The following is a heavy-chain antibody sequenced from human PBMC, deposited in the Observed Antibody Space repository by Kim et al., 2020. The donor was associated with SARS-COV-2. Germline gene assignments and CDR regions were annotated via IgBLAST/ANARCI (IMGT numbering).Heavy chain of an antibody. J-gene: IGHJ6*02. CDR2: TYYMSKWYN. CDR3: ARGRGYCSGGSCRTDYYYYGMDV. CDR1: GDSVSSNSVA. V-gene: IGHV6-1*01. D-gene: IGHD2-15*01. Sequence: SQTLSLTCAISGDSVSSNSVAWNWLRQSPSRGLEWLGRTYYMSKWYNDYAVSVKSRITINPDTSKNQFSLQLNSVTPEDTAVYYCARGRGYCSGGSCRTDYYYYGMDVWGQGTTVTVSS.